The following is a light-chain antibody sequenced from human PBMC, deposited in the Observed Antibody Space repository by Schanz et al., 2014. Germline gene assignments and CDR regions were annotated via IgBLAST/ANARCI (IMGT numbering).Light chain of an antibody. Sequence: EIVLTQSPGTLSLSPGERATLSCRASQSVTKAYLAWYQQKPGQAPRLLIYDASNRATGIPARFSGSGSGADFTLTISSLDPEDFAVYYCQHYGSSPETFGRGTTVEIK. CDR3: QHYGSSPET. CDR2: DAS. J-gene: IGKJ1*01. V-gene: IGKV3-20*01. CDR1: QSVTKAY.